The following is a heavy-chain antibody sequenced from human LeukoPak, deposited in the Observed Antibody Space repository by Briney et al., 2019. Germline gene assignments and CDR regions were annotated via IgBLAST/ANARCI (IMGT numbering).Heavy chain of an antibody. CDR1: GYTSTSYA. CDR3: AMILMVRGGILRFDY. Sequence: ASVKVSCKASGYTSTSYAMNWVRQAPGQGLEWMGWINTNTGNPTYAQGFTGRFVFSLDTSVSTAYLQISSLKAEDTAVYYCAMILMVRGGILRFDYWGQGTLVTVSS. J-gene: IGHJ4*02. D-gene: IGHD3-10*01. V-gene: IGHV7-4-1*02. CDR2: INTNTGNP.